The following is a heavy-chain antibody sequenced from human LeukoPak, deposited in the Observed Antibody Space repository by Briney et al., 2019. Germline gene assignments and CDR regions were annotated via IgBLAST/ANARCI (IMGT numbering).Heavy chain of an antibody. CDR3: ARDVLLWFGAPGLIDY. J-gene: IGHJ4*02. Sequence: GGTLRLSCAASGFTFSSYWMSWVRQAPGKGLEWVANIKQDGSEKYYVDSVKGRFTISRDNAKNSLYLQMNSLRAEDTAVYYCARDVLLWFGAPGLIDYWGQGTLVTVSS. D-gene: IGHD3-10*01. V-gene: IGHV3-7*01. CDR2: IKQDGSEK. CDR1: GFTFSSYW.